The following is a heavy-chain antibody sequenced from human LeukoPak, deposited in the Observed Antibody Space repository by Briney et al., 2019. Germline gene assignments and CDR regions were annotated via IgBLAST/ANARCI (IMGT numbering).Heavy chain of an antibody. CDR2: INPSGGST. CDR3: ARDSAIVVVPAAMGSHNWFDP. CDR1: GYTFTSYY. D-gene: IGHD2-2*01. Sequence: ASVTVSCKASGYTFTSYYMHWVRQAPGQGLEWMGIINPSGGSTSYAQKFQGRVTMTRDMSTSTVYMELSSLRSEDTAVYYCARDSAIVVVPAAMGSHNWFDPWGQGTLVTVSS. J-gene: IGHJ5*02. V-gene: IGHV1-46*01.